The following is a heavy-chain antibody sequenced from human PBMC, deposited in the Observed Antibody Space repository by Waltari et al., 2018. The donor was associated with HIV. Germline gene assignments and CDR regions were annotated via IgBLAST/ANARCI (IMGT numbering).Heavy chain of an antibody. CDR2: IQYGGNT. V-gene: IGHV4-39*01. Sequence: QLQLQESGPGVVKPLETLSLTCTVSGGFFRSSDYYWDWIRQSPGKGLEWIGNIQYGGNTIYNRSLESRVSMSIDTSRGQFSLTLKDVTAADTAVYFCARRGNYRAAEYNYFGPWGQGIQVIVSS. D-gene: IGHD1-7*01. CDR3: ARRGNYRAAEYNYFGP. CDR1: GGFFRSSDYY. J-gene: IGHJ5*02.